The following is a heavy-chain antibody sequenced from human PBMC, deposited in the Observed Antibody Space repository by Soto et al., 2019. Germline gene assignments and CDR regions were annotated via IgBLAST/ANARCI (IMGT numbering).Heavy chain of an antibody. CDR2: ISGSGGST. V-gene: IGHV3-23*01. D-gene: IGHD5-18*01. CDR3: AKDLTAMVTWGVGGVYDY. J-gene: IGHJ4*02. Sequence: EVQLLESGGGLEQRGGSLRLSCAASGFTFSSYAMSWVRQAPGKGLEWVSAISGSGGSTYYADSVKGRFTISRDNSKNTLYLQMNSLRAEDTAVYYCAKDLTAMVTWGVGGVYDYWGQGTLVTVSS. CDR1: GFTFSSYA.